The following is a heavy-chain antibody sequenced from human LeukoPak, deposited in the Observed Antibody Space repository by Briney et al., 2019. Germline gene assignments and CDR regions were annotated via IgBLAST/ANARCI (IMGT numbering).Heavy chain of an antibody. V-gene: IGHV4-4*07. D-gene: IGHD5-24*01. CDR2: IYTSGST. J-gene: IGHJ4*02. Sequence: SGTLSLTCTVSGGSISSYYLSWIRQPAGKGLEWIGRIYTSGSTKYNPSLKNRVTMSLDTYKNKSFFKLSTVTAADTTAYYCARDRRWLQWFDYRGQGTLVTVSS. CDR1: GGSISSYY. CDR3: ARDRRWLQWFDY.